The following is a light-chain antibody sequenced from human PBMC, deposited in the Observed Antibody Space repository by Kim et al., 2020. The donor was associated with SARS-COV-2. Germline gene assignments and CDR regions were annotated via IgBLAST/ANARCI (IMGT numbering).Light chain of an antibody. J-gene: IGKJ1*01. CDR2: GAS. CDR1: QIVSYNY. V-gene: IGKV3-20*01. CDR3: QHYGSSPRT. Sequence: SPGERATLSCRASQIVSYNYLAWYQQRPGQAPRLLFYGASTRATGIPDTFSGSGSGTDFTLTISRLEPEDFAVYYCQHYGSSPRTFGQGTKVDIK.